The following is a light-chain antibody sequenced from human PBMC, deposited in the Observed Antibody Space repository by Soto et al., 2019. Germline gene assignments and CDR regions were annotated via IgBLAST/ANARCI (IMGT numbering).Light chain of an antibody. J-gene: IGLJ1*01. V-gene: IGLV2-14*02. CDR3: SSYTSSSTPLYV. CDR1: NSDVGNYNL. Sequence: QSVLAQPASVSGSPGQSITIPCAGSNSDVGNYNLVSWYQQHPGEAPKLMIYEGSKRPSGVSKRFSGSKSGNTASLTISGLQAEDEADYYCSSYTSSSTPLYVFGTGTKVTVL. CDR2: EGS.